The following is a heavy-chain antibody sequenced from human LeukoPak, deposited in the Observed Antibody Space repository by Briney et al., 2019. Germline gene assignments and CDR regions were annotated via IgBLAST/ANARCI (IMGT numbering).Heavy chain of an antibody. V-gene: IGHV3-23*01. CDR1: GFTFSSYA. CDR3: ASESDCGGDCYGVFDAFDI. J-gene: IGHJ3*02. Sequence: GGSLTLSCAASGFTFSSYAMSWVPQAPGKGLGLVSAISGSCGSTYYADSLKGRFTISRDNSKNTLYLQMNSLRAEDTAVYYCASESDCGGDCYGVFDAFDIWGQGTMVTVSP. D-gene: IGHD2-21*02. CDR2: ISGSCGST.